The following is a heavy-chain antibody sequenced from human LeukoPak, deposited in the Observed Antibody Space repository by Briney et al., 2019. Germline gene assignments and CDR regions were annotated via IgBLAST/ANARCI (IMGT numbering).Heavy chain of an antibody. J-gene: IGHJ4*02. CDR1: GGSISSGGYY. CDR3: ARHDYGSGSYPDY. D-gene: IGHD3-10*01. CDR2: IYYSGST. Sequence: PSETLSLTCTVSGGSISSGGYYWSWIRQPPGKGLEWIGYIYYSGSTNYNPSLKSRVTISVDTSKNQFSLKLSSVTAADTAVYYCARHDYGSGSYPDYWGQGTLVTVSS. V-gene: IGHV4-61*08.